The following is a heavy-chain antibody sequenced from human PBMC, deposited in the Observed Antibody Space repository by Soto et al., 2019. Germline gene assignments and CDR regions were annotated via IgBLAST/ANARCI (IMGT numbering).Heavy chain of an antibody. CDR1: GFTFSTYA. J-gene: IGHJ4*02. V-gene: IGHV3-23*01. CDR3: AQMNYYGSGTAAEY. Sequence: PGGSLRLSCAASGFTFSTYAMGWVRQAPGKGLEWVSTISDSGGFTYYADSVKGRFTVSRDNSKNTLSLQMNSLRAEDAAIYYCAQMNYYGSGTAAEYWGQGTQVTVYS. D-gene: IGHD3-10*01. CDR2: ISDSGGFT.